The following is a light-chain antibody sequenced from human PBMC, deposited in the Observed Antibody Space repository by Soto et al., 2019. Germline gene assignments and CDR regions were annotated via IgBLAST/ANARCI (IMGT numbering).Light chain of an antibody. V-gene: IGLV2-14*01. J-gene: IGLJ2*01. CDR2: DVT. CDR1: TDVPASNS. CDR3: SLYVTSSLVL. Sequence: QSVLTQPASVSGSRGQSITVSCTGTTDVPASNSVSWYQQHPGKAPILIIYDVTKRPSGVSSRFSGSKSDNTASLTISGLQFEDEDDYYCSLYVTSSLVLVGRRTKLTVL.